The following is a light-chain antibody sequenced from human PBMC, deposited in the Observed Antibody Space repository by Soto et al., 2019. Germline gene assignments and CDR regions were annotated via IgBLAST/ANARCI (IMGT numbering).Light chain of an antibody. CDR2: EAS. CDR1: QSIRRW. Sequence: DIQMTQSPSTLSASVGDRVTITCRASQSIRRWVAWYQQKPGKAPNLLIYEASSLETGVPSRFSGSGSGTEFTLTISSLQPDDVATYYCQQYNSYPYTFGQGTKVDIK. J-gene: IGKJ2*01. V-gene: IGKV1-5*03. CDR3: QQYNSYPYT.